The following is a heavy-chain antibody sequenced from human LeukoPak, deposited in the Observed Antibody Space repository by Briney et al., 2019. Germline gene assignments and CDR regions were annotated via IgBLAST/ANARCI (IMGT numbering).Heavy chain of an antibody. D-gene: IGHD5-18*01. Sequence: GTSVKVSCKASGYTFTSYGISWVRQAPGQGLEWMGWISAYNGNTNYAQKLQGRVTITADKSTSTAYMELSSLRSEDTAVYYCARTDGSRAMGTDFDYWGQGTLVTVSS. CDR3: ARTDGSRAMGTDFDY. CDR1: GYTFTSYG. J-gene: IGHJ4*02. V-gene: IGHV1-18*01. CDR2: ISAYNGNT.